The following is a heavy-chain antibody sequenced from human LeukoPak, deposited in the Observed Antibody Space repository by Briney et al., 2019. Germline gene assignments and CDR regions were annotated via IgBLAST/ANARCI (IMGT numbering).Heavy chain of an antibody. CDR3: ARVRWYFDWLSTRAPNWFDP. Sequence: ASVKVSCKASGYTFTSYGISWVRQAPGQGLEWMGWISAYNGNTNYAQKLQGRVTMTTDTSTSTAYMELRSLRSDDTAVYYCARVRWYFDWLSTRAPNWFDPWGQGTLVTVSS. J-gene: IGHJ5*02. CDR2: ISAYNGNT. V-gene: IGHV1-18*01. CDR1: GYTFTSYG. D-gene: IGHD3-9*01.